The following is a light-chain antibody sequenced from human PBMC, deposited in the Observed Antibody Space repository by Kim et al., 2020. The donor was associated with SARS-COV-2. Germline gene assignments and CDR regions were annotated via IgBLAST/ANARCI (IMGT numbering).Light chain of an antibody. CDR3: QQYNNWPYT. Sequence: EIVMTQSPATLSVSPGERATLSCRASQSVSSSLAWYQQKPGQAPRLLIYGASTRATGIPARFSGSGSGTEFTLTISSLHSEDFAVYYCQQYNNWPYTFGQGTKLEI. CDR1: QSVSSS. CDR2: GAS. J-gene: IGKJ2*01. V-gene: IGKV3-15*01.